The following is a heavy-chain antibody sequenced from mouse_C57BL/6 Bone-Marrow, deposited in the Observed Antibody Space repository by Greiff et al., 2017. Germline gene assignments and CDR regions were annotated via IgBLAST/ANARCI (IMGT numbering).Heavy chain of an antibody. V-gene: IGHV1-61*01. J-gene: IGHJ4*01. Sequence: VQLQQPGAELVRPGSSVKLSCKASGYTFTSYWMDWVKQRPGQGLEWIGNIYPSDSETHYNQKFKDKATLTVDKSSSTAYMQLSSLTSEDSAVYYCATGTHYYAMNNWGRGTSVTVSS. CDR1: GYTFTSYW. CDR2: IYPSDSET. CDR3: ATGTHYYAMNN. D-gene: IGHD4-1*01.